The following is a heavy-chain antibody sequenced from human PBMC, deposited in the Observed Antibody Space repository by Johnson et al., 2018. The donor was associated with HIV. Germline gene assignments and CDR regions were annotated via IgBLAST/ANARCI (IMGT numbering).Heavy chain of an antibody. V-gene: IGHV3-33*06. D-gene: IGHD2-15*01. J-gene: IGHJ3*02. CDR2: IWYDGSNK. CDR3: AKVGLGHRNVFDI. Sequence: QVQLVESGGGVVQPGRSLRLSCAASGFTFSRYGMHWVRQAPGKGLEWVAVIWYDGSNKDYADSVKGRFSISRDNSKNTLYLQMNSLRSEDTAIYYCAKVGLGHRNVFDIWGQGTMVTVSS. CDR1: GFTFSRYG.